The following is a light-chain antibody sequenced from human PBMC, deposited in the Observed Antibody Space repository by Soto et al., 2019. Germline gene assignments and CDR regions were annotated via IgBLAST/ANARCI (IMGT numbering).Light chain of an antibody. Sequence: EIMMKQSPPTLSVSPWERASLSCRASQSIRSNLAWYQQKPGQAPRLLIYGASTRATGIPARFSGSGSGTEFTLTINSLQSEDFAVYYCQQYNNWPAITFGQGTLLEIK. V-gene: IGKV3D-15*01. CDR3: QQYNNWPAIT. CDR2: GAS. J-gene: IGKJ5*01. CDR1: QSIRSN.